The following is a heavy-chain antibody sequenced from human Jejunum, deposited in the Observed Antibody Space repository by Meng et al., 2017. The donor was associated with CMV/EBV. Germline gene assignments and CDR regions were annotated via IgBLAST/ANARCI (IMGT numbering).Heavy chain of an antibody. CDR1: GFTFSTYW. V-gene: IGHV3-7*01. J-gene: IGHJ4*02. Sequence: CAASGFTFSTYWMSWVRQAPGKGLEWVASTNQDGSEKYYVDSVKARFTISRDNAKNSLYLQMTSLRTEDTAVYYCARDSWAAPDYWGQGTLVTVSS. CDR3: ARDSWAAPDY. CDR2: TNQDGSEK. D-gene: IGHD3-16*01.